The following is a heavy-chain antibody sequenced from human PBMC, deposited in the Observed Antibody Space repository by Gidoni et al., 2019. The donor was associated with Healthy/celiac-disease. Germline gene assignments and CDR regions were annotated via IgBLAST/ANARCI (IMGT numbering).Heavy chain of an antibody. CDR1: GFTFSSYG. Sequence: EVQLLVSGGGLVQPGGSLRLSCSASGFTFSSYGMSWVRQAPGKGLEWVSAISGRGGSTYYADSVKGRFTISRDNSKNTLYLQRNSLRAEDTAVYYCAKGWSSPVDYWGQGTLVTVSS. V-gene: IGHV3-23*01. D-gene: IGHD2-8*02. CDR2: ISGRGGST. J-gene: IGHJ4*02. CDR3: AKGWSSPVDY.